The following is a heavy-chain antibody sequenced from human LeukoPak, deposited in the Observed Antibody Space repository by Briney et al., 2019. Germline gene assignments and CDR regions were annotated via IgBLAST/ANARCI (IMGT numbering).Heavy chain of an antibody. CDR3: AREGFAAASDI. D-gene: IGHD2-15*01. CDR1: GFTFSSYG. Sequence: GGSLRLSCAASGFTFSSYGMHWVRQAPGKGLEWVAFMRYDGSNRNYADSVKGRFTISRDNSKNTLYLQMNSLRAEDTAVYYCAREGFAAASDIWGQGTMVTVSS. V-gene: IGHV3-30*02. CDR2: MRYDGSNR. J-gene: IGHJ3*02.